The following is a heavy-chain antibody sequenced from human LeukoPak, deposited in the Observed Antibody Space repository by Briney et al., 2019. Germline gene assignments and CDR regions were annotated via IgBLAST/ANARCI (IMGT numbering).Heavy chain of an antibody. CDR1: GYTFTSYG. Sequence: ASVNVSCKSSGYTFTSYGISWVRQAPGQRLEWMGWISAYNGNTNYAQKLQGRVTMTTDTSTSTAYMELRSLRSDDTAVYYCARVAQHRYYYDSSDYYYSFDYWGQGTLVTVSS. CDR2: ISAYNGNT. V-gene: IGHV1-18*01. CDR3: ARVAQHRYYYDSSDYYYSFDY. D-gene: IGHD3-22*01. J-gene: IGHJ4*02.